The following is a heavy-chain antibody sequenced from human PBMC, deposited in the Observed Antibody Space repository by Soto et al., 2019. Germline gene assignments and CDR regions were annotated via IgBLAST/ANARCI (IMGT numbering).Heavy chain of an antibody. CDR2: ISGSGGST. CDR1: GFTFSSYA. V-gene: IGHV3-23*01. J-gene: IGHJ4*02. Sequence: GGSLRLSCAASGFTFSSYAMSWVRQAPGKGLEWVSAISGSGGSTYYADSVKGRFTISRDNSKNTLYLQMNSLRAEDTAVYYCAKTHGSRPAHPQCDYWGQGTLVTVSS. CDR3: AKTHGSRPAHPQCDY. D-gene: IGHD6-19*01.